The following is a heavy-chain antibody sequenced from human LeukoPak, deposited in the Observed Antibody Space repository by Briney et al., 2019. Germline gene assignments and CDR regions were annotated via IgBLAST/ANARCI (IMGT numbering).Heavy chain of an antibody. D-gene: IGHD6-13*01. CDR2: MNPNSGNT. Sequence: ASVKVSCKASGYTFTSYDINWVRQATGQGLEWMGWMNPNSGNTGYAQKFQGRITMTRNTSISTAYMELSSLTSGDTAVYYCARIAAAGNRRLSFWGQGTLVTVSS. CDR1: GYTFTSYD. J-gene: IGHJ4*02. V-gene: IGHV1-8*01. CDR3: ARIAAAGNRRLSF.